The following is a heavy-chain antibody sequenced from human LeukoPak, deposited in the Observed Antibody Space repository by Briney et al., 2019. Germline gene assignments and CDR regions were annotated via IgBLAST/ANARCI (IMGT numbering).Heavy chain of an antibody. CDR1: GFAFSSYA. Sequence: GGSLRLSCAASGFAFSSYAMSWARQAPGKGLEWVSAISGSGGSTYYADSVKGRFTISRDTSKNTLYLQMNSLRAEDTAVYYCAKGRYSGSYYNWFDPWGQGTLVTVSS. CDR2: ISGSGGST. D-gene: IGHD1-26*01. CDR3: AKGRYSGSYYNWFDP. J-gene: IGHJ5*02. V-gene: IGHV3-23*01.